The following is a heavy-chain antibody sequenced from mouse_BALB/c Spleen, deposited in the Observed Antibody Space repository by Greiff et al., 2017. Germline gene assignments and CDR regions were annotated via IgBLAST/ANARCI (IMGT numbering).Heavy chain of an antibody. Sequence: QVQLQQPGAELVRPGASVKLSCKASGYTFTSYWINWVKQRPGQGLEWIGNIYPSDSYTNYNQKFKDKATLTVDKSSSTAYMQLSSPTSEDSAVYYCTREGENGNYWFAYWGQGTLVTVSA. J-gene: IGHJ3*01. V-gene: IGHV1-69*02. CDR1: GYTFTSYW. D-gene: IGHD2-1*01. CDR3: TREGENGNYWFAY. CDR2: IYPSDSYT.